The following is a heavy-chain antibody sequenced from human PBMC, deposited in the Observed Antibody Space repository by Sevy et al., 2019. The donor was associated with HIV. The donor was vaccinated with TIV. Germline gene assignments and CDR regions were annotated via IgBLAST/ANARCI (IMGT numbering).Heavy chain of an antibody. CDR1: GDTLTGNY. D-gene: IGHD1-26*01. J-gene: IGHJ3*01. V-gene: IGHV1-2*02. Sequence: ASVKVSCKASGDTLTGNYIHWMRQAPGQGLEWMGWINPNSGGTNYAQKFQGRVTLTRDTSISTVYMELHRLTSDDTAVFYCARKAIVVGPTADEAFDVWGQGTMVTVSS. CDR3: ARKAIVVGPTADEAFDV. CDR2: INPNSGGT.